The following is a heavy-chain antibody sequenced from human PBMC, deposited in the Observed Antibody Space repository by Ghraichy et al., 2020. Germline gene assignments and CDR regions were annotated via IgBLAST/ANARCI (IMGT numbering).Heavy chain of an antibody. CDR1: VFTFGDYA. V-gene: IGHV3-49*03. J-gene: IGHJ4*02. CDR3: TRLHSGSLWYFDY. CDR2: IRSKAYGGTT. D-gene: IGHD1-26*01. Sequence: GGSLRLSCTASVFTFGDYAMSWFRQAPGKGLEWVGFIRSKAYGGTTEYAASVKGRFTISRDDSKSIAYLQMNSLKTEDTAVYYCTRLHSGSLWYFDYWGQGTLVTVSS.